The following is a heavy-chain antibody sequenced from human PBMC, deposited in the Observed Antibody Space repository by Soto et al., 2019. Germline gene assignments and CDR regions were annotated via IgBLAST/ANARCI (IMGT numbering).Heavy chain of an antibody. CDR2: ISAYNGNT. CDR3: ARSSYSSGWYIAFDI. V-gene: IGHV1-18*04. J-gene: IGHJ3*02. D-gene: IGHD6-19*01. CDR1: GYTFTSYG. Sequence: QVQLVQSGAEVKKPGASVKVSCKASGYTFTSYGISWVRQAPGQGLEWMGWISAYNGNTNYAQKLQGRVTMTTDTSTSTAYMDRSSLRSDVTSVYYCARSSYSSGWYIAFDIWGQGTMVTVSS.